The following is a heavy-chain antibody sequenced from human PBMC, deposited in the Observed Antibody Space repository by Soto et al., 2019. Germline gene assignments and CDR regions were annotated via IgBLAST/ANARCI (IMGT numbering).Heavy chain of an antibody. CDR2: ISSSSSYI. V-gene: IGHV3-21*01. D-gene: IGHD6-13*01. Sequence: EVQLVESGGGLVKPGGSLRLSCAASGFTFSSYSMNWVRQAPGKGLEWVSSISSSSSYIYYADSVKGRFTISRDNAKNSLYLQMNSLRAEDTAVYYCARARIAAAAPAVWGQGTLVTVSS. CDR3: ARARIAAAAPAV. J-gene: IGHJ4*02. CDR1: GFTFSSYS.